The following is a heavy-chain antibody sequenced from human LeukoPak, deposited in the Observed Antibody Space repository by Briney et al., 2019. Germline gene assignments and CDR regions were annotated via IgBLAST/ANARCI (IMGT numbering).Heavy chain of an antibody. CDR3: AKAIVRGVIMWGYHFDY. CDR2: ISGSGGST. Sequence: GGSLRLSCAASGFTFSSYGMSWVRQAPGKGLEWVSAISGSGGSTYYADSVKGRFTISRDNSKNTLYLQMNSLRAEDTAVYYCAKAIVRGVIMWGYHFDYWGQGTLVTVSS. J-gene: IGHJ4*02. D-gene: IGHD3-10*01. CDR1: GFTFSSYG. V-gene: IGHV3-23*01.